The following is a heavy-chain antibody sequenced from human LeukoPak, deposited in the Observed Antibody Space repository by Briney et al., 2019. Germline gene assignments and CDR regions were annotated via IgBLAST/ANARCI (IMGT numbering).Heavy chain of an antibody. CDR2: INHSGST. D-gene: IGHD1-26*01. CDR1: GGSFSGYY. CDR3: ATHSGSERGDY. V-gene: IGHV4-34*01. Sequence: SETLSLTCAVYGGSFSGYYWSWIRQPPGKGLEWTGEINHSGSTNYNPSLKSRVTISVDTSKNQFSLKLSSVTAADTAVYYCATHSGSERGDYWGQGTLVTVSS. J-gene: IGHJ4*02.